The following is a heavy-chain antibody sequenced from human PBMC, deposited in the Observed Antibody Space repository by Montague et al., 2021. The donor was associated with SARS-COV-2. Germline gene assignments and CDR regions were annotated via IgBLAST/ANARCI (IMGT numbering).Heavy chain of an antibody. CDR2: ISYDGSNK. J-gene: IGHJ4*02. D-gene: IGHD1-26*01. V-gene: IGHV3-30*04. CDR1: GFTFSSYA. Sequence: SLRLSCAASGFTFSSYAMHWVRQAPGKGLEWVAVISYDGSNKYYADSVKGRFTISRDNSKNTLYLQMNTLRAEDTAVYYCAGPFGGSYYSGFDYWGQGTLVTVSS. CDR3: AGPFGGSYYSGFDY.